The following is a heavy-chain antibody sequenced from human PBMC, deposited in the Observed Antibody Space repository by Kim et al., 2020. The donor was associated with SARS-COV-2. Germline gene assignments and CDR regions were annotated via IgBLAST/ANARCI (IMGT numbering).Heavy chain of an antibody. Sequence: DSVKGRFTISRDNSKNTLYLQMNSLRAEDTAVYYCAKGLGTYGSGSYLDYWGQGTLVTVSS. J-gene: IGHJ4*02. D-gene: IGHD3-10*01. V-gene: IGHV3-30*02. CDR3: AKGLGTYGSGSYLDY.